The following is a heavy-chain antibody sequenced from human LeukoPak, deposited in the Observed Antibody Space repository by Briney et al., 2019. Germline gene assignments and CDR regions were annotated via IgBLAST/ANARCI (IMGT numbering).Heavy chain of an antibody. V-gene: IGHV4-38-2*02. CDR1: GYSISSGYY. D-gene: IGHD6-19*01. Sequence: SETLSLTCTVSGYSISSGYYWGWIRQPPGKGLEWCGSIYSSGSTYYNPSLKSRVTISVDTSKNQFSLKLSSVTAADTAVYYCAGATPGYSSGWYEGPEAFDIWGQGTMVTVSS. J-gene: IGHJ3*02. CDR3: AGATPGYSSGWYEGPEAFDI. CDR2: IYSSGST.